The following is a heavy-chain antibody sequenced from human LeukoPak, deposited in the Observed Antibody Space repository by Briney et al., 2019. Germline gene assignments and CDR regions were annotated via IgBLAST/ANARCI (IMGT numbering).Heavy chain of an antibody. CDR1: GGSSSGYY. CDR2: INHSGST. V-gene: IGHV4-34*01. D-gene: IGHD3-22*01. J-gene: IGHJ4*02. CDR3: ARGRWLLTYFDY. Sequence: SETLSLTCAVYGGSSSGYYWSWIRQPPGKGLEWIGEINHSGSTNYNPSLKSRVTISVDTSKNQFSLKLSSVTAADTAVYYCARGRWLLTYFDYWGQGTLVTVSS.